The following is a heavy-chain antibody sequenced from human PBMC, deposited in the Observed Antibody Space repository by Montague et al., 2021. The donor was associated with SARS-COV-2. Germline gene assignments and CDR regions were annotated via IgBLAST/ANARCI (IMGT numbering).Heavy chain of an antibody. CDR2: IYYSGTI. V-gene: IGHV4-31*03. Sequence: TLSLTCTVSGASISTGAYYWSWIRQHPGQGLDWIVYIYYSGTIYYNPSLQSRVTISLATSNNHSSLKLSSVTAADTAVYYCATASGSGNLGFHYWGQGTLVPVSS. D-gene: IGHD3-10*01. CDR1: GASISTGAYY. CDR3: ATASGSGNLGFHY. J-gene: IGHJ4*02.